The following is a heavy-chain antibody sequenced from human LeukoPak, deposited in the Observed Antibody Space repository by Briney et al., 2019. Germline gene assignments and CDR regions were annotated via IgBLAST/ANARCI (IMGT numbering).Heavy chain of an antibody. CDR1: GYTFTSYD. V-gene: IGHV1-8*01. CDR3: ARERRSWQQLTLDY. CDR2: MNPNSGNT. D-gene: IGHD6-13*01. J-gene: IGHJ4*02. Sequence: ASVKVSCKASGYTFTSYDINWVRQATGQGLEWMGWMNPNSGNTGYAQKFQGRVTMTRNTSISTAYMELSSLRSEDTAVYYCARERRSWQQLTLDYWGQGTLVTVSS.